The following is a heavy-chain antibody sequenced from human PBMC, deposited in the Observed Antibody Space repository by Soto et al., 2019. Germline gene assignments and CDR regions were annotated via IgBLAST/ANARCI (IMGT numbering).Heavy chain of an antibody. J-gene: IGHJ6*02. Sequence: SETLSLTCTVSGGSVSSGSYYWSWIRQPPGKGLEWIGYIYYSGSTNYNPSLKSRVTISVDTSKNQFSLKLSSVTAADTAAYYCAREAGGSYYYYGMDVWGQGTTVTVSS. CDR2: IYYSGST. CDR1: GGSVSSGSYY. D-gene: IGHD3-16*01. V-gene: IGHV4-61*01. CDR3: AREAGGSYYYYGMDV.